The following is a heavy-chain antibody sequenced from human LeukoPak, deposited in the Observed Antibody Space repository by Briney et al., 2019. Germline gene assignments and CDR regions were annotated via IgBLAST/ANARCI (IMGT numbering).Heavy chain of an antibody. J-gene: IGHJ4*02. Sequence: GGSLRLSCAASGFTFSSYAMSWVRQAPGKGLEWVSAISGSGGSTYYADSMKGRFTISRDNSKNTLYLQMNSLRAEDTAVYYCAKSSGYYYGSGSFAYYFDYWGQGTLVTVSS. V-gene: IGHV3-23*01. CDR1: GFTFSSYA. CDR2: ISGSGGST. D-gene: IGHD3-10*01. CDR3: AKSSGYYYGSGSFAYYFDY.